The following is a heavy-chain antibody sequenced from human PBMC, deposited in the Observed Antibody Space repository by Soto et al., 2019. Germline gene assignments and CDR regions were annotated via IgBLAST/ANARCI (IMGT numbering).Heavy chain of an antibody. D-gene: IGHD7-27*01. V-gene: IGHV3-23*01. Sequence: LRLPCAASGFTFSSYAMSLVRQAPLKGLEWVSAISGSGGSTYYADSVKGRFTISRDNSKNTLYLQMNSLRAEDTAVYYCARGWGGGSDYWGQGTLVTVSS. CDR2: ISGSGGST. CDR1: GFTFSSYA. J-gene: IGHJ4*02. CDR3: ARGWGGGSDY.